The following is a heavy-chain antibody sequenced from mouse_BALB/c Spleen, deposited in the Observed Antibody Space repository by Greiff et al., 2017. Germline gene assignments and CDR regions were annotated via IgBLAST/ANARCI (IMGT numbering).Heavy chain of an antibody. CDR1: GDSITSGY. V-gene: IGHV3-8*02. J-gene: IGHJ3*01. CDR2: ISYSGST. CDR3: ARCHYGRGDPAWFAY. Sequence: EVQVVESGPSLVKPSQTLSLTCSVTGDSITSGYWNWIRKFPGNKLEYMGYISYSGSTYYNPSLKSRISITRDTSKNQYYLQLNSVTTEDTATYYCARCHYGRGDPAWFAYWGQGTLVTVSA. D-gene: IGHD1-1*01.